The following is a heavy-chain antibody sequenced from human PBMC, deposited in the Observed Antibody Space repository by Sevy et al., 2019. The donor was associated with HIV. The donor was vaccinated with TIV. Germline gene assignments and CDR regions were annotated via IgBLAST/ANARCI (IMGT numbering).Heavy chain of an antibody. CDR2: ISGSGGGT. V-gene: IGHV3-23*01. CDR3: AKDAYYDTTHFDY. CDR1: GVTISNYA. Sequence: GGSLRLSCAASGVTISNYAMSWVRQAPGKGLEWVSGISGSGGGTYYADSVKGRFTISRDNSKNTLYVQMNSLRAEDTAVYYCAKDAYYDTTHFDYWGQGTLVTVSS. D-gene: IGHD3-16*01. J-gene: IGHJ4*02.